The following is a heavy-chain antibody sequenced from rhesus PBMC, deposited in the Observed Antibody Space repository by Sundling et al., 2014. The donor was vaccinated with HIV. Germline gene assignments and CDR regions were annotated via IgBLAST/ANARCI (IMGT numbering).Heavy chain of an antibody. V-gene: IGHV3-176*01. Sequence: EVQLVESWGEAWSSLGGSLRLSCAASGFTFSDDYMEWVRQAPGKGLEWIGQINPNGGTTFLMDSVKGRFTISRDNAKNTLYLQINSLKIEDTAVYYCTRRDWNYGEDYWGQGVLVTVSS. J-gene: IGHJ4*01. CDR3: TRRDWNYGEDY. D-gene: IGHD1-26*01. CDR1: GFTFSDDY. CDR2: INPNGGTT.